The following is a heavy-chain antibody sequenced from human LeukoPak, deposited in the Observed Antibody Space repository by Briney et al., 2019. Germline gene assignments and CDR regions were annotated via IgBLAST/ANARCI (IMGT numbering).Heavy chain of an antibody. Sequence: GGSLRLSCAASGFTFSNYAMSWVRQAPGKGLEWVSAITGSGGNTYYADSEKGRFTISRDNSKNTLYLQMNSLRAEDTAVYYCAKWGDFDVLTGYYVPDFWGQETLVTVSS. J-gene: IGHJ4*02. V-gene: IGHV3-23*01. D-gene: IGHD3-9*01. CDR2: ITGSGGNT. CDR3: AKWGDFDVLTGYYVPDF. CDR1: GFTFSNYA.